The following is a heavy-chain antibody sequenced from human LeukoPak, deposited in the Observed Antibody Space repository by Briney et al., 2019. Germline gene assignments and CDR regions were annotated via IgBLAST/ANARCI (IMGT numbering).Heavy chain of an antibody. V-gene: IGHV3-23*01. CDR3: AKGLGYYYDSSGYYPFDY. J-gene: IGHJ4*02. CDR2: INGSGGST. CDR1: GFTFSSYA. D-gene: IGHD3-22*01. Sequence: GGSLRLSCAASGFTFSSYAMGWVRQAPGKGLEWVSAINGSGGSTYYADSVKGRFTISRDNSKNTLYLQMNSLRAEDTAVYYCAKGLGYYYDSSGYYPFDYWGQGTLVTVSS.